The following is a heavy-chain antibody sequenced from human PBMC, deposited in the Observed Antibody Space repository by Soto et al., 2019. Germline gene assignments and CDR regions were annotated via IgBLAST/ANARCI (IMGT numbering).Heavy chain of an antibody. D-gene: IGHD3-22*01. CDR3: AKDRAPDYYDSSGVIDY. J-gene: IGHJ4*02. CDR1: GFTFSSYA. V-gene: IGHV3-23*01. CDR2: ISGSGGST. Sequence: EVQLLESGGGLVQPGGSLRLSCAASGFTFSSYAMSWVRQAPGKGLEWVSAISGSGGSTYYADSVKGRFTISRDNSKNTLYPQMNSLRAEDTAVYYCAKDRAPDYYDSSGVIDYWGQGTLVTVSS.